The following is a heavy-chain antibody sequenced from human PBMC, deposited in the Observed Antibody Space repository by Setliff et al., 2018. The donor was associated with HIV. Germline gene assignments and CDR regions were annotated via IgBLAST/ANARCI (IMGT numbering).Heavy chain of an antibody. CDR3: ARDFGGYCSSMSCPGLFGP. Sequence: GASVKVSCKASGGTFSSYAISWVRQAPGQGLEWMGGIIPILGIANYAQKFQGRVTITADKSTSTAYMELSSLRSEDTAVYYCARDFGGYCSSMSCPGLFGPWGQGTLVTVSS. J-gene: IGHJ5*02. CDR1: GGTFSSYA. CDR2: IIPILGIA. V-gene: IGHV1-69*10. D-gene: IGHD2-2*01.